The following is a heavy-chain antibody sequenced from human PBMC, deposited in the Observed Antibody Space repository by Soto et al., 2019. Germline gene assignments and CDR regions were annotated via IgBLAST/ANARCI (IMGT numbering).Heavy chain of an antibody. CDR3: ATVPGTAMDFVYLDH. Sequence: SVKVSCKASGGTFSSSAINWVRQAPGQGLEWMGGIVPMFDITNYAQNFQGRVTITADESTSTAYMELSSLRSEDTAVYYCATVPGTAMDFVYLDHWGQGPLATVSS. V-gene: IGHV1-69*13. CDR2: IVPMFDIT. D-gene: IGHD5-18*01. J-gene: IGHJ4*02. CDR1: GGTFSSSA.